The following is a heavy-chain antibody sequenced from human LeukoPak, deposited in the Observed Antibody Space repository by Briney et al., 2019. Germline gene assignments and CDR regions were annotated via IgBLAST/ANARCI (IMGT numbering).Heavy chain of an antibody. D-gene: IGHD5-24*01. CDR1: GFTFTTYW. J-gene: IGHJ4*02. CDR2: IDNAGSDK. CDR3: ARERWLQPDY. V-gene: IGHV3-7*01. Sequence: PGGSLRLSCAASGFTFTTYWMSWVRQAPGKGLEWVANIDNAGSDKYYVDSVEGRSTISRDNAKNSLYLQMNSLRAEDTAVYYCARERWLQPDYWGQGILVTVSS.